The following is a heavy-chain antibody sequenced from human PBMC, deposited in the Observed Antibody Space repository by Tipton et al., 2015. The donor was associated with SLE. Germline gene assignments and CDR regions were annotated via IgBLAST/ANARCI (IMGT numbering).Heavy chain of an antibody. CDR1: GGSISSDY. D-gene: IGHD3-10*01. CDR3: ARVLSVGELPHYFDY. V-gene: IGHV4-59*13. CDR2: IYYSGFT. Sequence: TLSLTCTVSGGSISSDYWSWIRQPPGKGLEWIGYIYYSGFTDYNPSLKSRVTMSLDTSKNQFSMKMSSVTAADTAVYYCARVLSVGELPHYFDYWGQGTLVTVSS. J-gene: IGHJ4*02.